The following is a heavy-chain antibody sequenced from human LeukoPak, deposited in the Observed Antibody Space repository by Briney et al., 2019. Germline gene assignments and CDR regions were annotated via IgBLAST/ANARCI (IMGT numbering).Heavy chain of an antibody. CDR2: VSYDGTNK. J-gene: IGHJ4*02. V-gene: IGHV3-30*18. CDR1: GFTLYSYA. CDR3: AKDAFSSGWSYFDY. Sequence: PGRSLRLSCAASGFTLYSYAMHWVRQAPGKGREWVAAVSYDGTNKYYADSVKGRFTISRDNSKNTLDLLMNSLRAEDTAVYYCAKDAFSSGWSYFDYWGQGTLVTVSS. D-gene: IGHD6-19*01.